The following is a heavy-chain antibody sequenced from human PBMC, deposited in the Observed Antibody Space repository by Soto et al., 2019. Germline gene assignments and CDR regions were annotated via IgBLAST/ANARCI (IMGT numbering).Heavy chain of an antibody. CDR3: ALKQQWPPRYMDF. J-gene: IGHJ6*03. V-gene: IGHV4-34*01. CDR2: INHSGST. CDR1: GGSFSGYY. D-gene: IGHD6-19*01. Sequence: SETLSLTCAVYGGSFSGYYWSWIRQPPGKGLEWIGEINHSGSTNYNPSLKSRVTISVDTSKNQFSLKLSSVTAADTAVYYCALKQQWPPRYMDFRGTGITVNVSS.